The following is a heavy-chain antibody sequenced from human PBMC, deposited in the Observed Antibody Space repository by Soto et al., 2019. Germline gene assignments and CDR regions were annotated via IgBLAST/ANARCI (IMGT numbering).Heavy chain of an antibody. CDR2: IKSKTDGGTT. CDR3: TTDRAAGAAAGPRSDY. J-gene: IGHJ4*02. V-gene: IGHV3-15*01. CDR1: GFTFSNAW. D-gene: IGHD6-13*01. Sequence: EVPLVESGGGLVKPGGSLRLSCGASGFTFSNAWMSWVRQAAGKGLEWVGRIKSKTDGGTTDYAAPVKGRFTISRDDSKNTLYLQMISLKTEDTAVYYCTTDRAAGAAAGPRSDYWGQGTPVTVSS.